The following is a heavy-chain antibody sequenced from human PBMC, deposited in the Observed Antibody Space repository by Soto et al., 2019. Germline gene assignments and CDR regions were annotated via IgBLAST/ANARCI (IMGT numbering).Heavy chain of an antibody. D-gene: IGHD2-8*01. CDR1: GFVFSIYG. CDR2: IAYDGSKK. J-gene: IGHJ4*02. V-gene: IGHV3-30*18. CDR3: GKILSCSDCVCADTIDY. Sequence: QVQLVESGGGVVQPGRSLRLSCAASGFVFSIYGMHWVRQAPGKGLEWVADIAYDGSKKHYADSVKGRFTISRDNSRNTLYLQRNRLRAEDTAVYYCGKILSCSDCVCADTIDYWGQGTLVTLSS.